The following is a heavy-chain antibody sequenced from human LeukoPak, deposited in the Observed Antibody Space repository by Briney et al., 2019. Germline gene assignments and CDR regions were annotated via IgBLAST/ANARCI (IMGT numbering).Heavy chain of an antibody. Sequence: SETLSLTCAVYGGSFSGYYWSWTRQPPGKGLEWIGEINHSGSTNYNPSLKSRVSISVDTSKSQFSLKLNSVTAADTAVYYCARAPGAAIDWGQGTLVTVSS. CDR2: INHSGST. CDR1: GGSFSGYY. D-gene: IGHD2-2*01. J-gene: IGHJ4*02. CDR3: ARAPGAAID. V-gene: IGHV4-34*01.